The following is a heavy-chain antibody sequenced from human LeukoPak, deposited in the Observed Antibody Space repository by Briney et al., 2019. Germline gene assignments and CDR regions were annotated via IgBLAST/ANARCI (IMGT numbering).Heavy chain of an antibody. V-gene: IGHV3-23*01. CDR1: GFSFSTYV. J-gene: IGHJ6*02. CDR2: ISGSGGRT. Sequence: GGSLRLSCAASGFSFSTYVMTWVRQAPGKGLEWVSGISGSGGRTYYADSLKGRFTISRDNSKNTLYLQMNSLRAEDTAVYYCAKGHTVVLAAATGYYYFGMDVWGQGTTVTVSS. CDR3: AKGHTVVLAAATGYYYFGMDV. D-gene: IGHD2-15*01.